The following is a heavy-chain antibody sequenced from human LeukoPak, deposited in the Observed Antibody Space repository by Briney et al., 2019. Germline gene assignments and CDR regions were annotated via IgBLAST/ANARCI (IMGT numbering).Heavy chain of an antibody. V-gene: IGHV4-34*01. CDR2: INHSGST. CDR3: ARGAPDCGGDCYSGYFDL. Sequence: SETPSLTCAVYGGSFSGYYWSWIRQPPGKGLEWIGEINHSGSTNYNPSLKSRVTISVDTSKNQFSLKLSSVTAADTAVYYCARGAPDCGGDCYSGYFDLWGRGTLVTVSS. CDR1: GGSFSGYY. D-gene: IGHD2-21*02. J-gene: IGHJ2*01.